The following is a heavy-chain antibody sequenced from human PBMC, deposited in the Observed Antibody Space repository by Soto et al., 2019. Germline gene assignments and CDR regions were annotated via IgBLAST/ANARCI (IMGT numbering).Heavy chain of an antibody. D-gene: IGHD2-2*01. CDR3: VRYCSTTKCPFDY. CDR1: GGSISSGGSY. CDR2: IYYSGNT. V-gene: IGHV4-30-4*01. Sequence: SETLSLTCTVSGGSISSGGSYWGWIRQPPGKGLEWIGYIYYSGNTYFNPSLKSRVTLSVDTSKNQFSLNLSSVTAADTAVYYCVRYCSTTKCPFDYWGQGXLVTVYS. J-gene: IGHJ4*02.